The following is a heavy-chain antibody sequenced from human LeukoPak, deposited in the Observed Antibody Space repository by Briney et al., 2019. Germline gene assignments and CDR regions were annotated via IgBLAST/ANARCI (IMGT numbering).Heavy chain of an antibody. Sequence: PGGSLRLSCAASGFTFSTYWMIWVRQAPGKGLGWVANINQDGSKKYYVDSIKGRFTISRDNAKNSLYLQMISLRAEDTALYYCARVFSGWYGNYMDVWGKGTTVTVSS. CDR3: ARVFSGWYGNYMDV. CDR2: INQDGSKK. D-gene: IGHD6-19*01. J-gene: IGHJ6*03. V-gene: IGHV3-7*01. CDR1: GFTFSTYW.